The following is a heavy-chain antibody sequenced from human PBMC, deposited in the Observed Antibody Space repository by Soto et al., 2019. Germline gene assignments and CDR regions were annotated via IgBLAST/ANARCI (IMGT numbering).Heavy chain of an antibody. CDR3: GDYYCSGSRYYGLDV. Sequence: PGGSLRLSCAASGFTFSIAWMSWVRQAPGKGLEWVCRIKSKTDGGTTDYAAPGKGRFTISRDYSKNTRYLQMNSLKTEDTAVYYCGDYYCSGSRYYGLDVWRQGTTVTVSS. CDR2: IKSKTDGGTT. D-gene: IGHD3-10*01. V-gene: IGHV3-15*01. J-gene: IGHJ6*02. CDR1: GFTFSIAW.